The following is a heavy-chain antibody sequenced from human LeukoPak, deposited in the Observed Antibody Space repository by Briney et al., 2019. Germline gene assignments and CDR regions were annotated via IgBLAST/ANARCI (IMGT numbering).Heavy chain of an antibody. V-gene: IGHV3-23*01. CDR2: ISGSGGST. Sequence: PGGSLRLSCAASGFTFSSYAMSWVRQAPGKGLEWVSAISGSGGSTYYADSVKGRFTVSRDNSKNTLYLQMNSLRAEDTAVYYCAKDTNHLPREIVGAPYYYYGMDVWGQGTTVTVSS. CDR3: AKDTNHLPREIVGAPYYYYGMDV. D-gene: IGHD1-26*01. CDR1: GFTFSSYA. J-gene: IGHJ6*02.